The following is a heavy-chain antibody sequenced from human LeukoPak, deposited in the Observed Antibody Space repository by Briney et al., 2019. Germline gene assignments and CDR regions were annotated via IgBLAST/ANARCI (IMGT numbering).Heavy chain of an antibody. CDR3: ARGPTISETGYFDY. V-gene: IGHV4-34*01. Sequence: SETLSLTCAVYGGSFSSYYWSWIRESPGKGLDWIAEINHRGDTNYNPSVKSRVTISVDTSKNQFSLKVTSLTAADTAVYYCARGPTISETGYFDYWGQGTLVTVSS. CDR1: GGSFSSYY. D-gene: IGHD1-1*01. CDR2: INHRGDT. J-gene: IGHJ4*03.